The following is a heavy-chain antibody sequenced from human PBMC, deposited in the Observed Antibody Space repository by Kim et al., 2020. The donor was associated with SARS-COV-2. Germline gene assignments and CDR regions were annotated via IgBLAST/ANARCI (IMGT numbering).Heavy chain of an antibody. Sequence: SETLSLTCTVSGGSISSSSYYWGWIRQPPGKGLEWIGSIYYSGSTYYNPSLKSRVTISVDTSKNQFSLELSSVTDADTAVYYCARHDAKYDFWSGSSALDYWGQGTLVTVSS. J-gene: IGHJ4*02. V-gene: IGHV4-39*01. CDR2: IYYSGST. CDR1: GGSISSSSYY. CDR3: ARHDAKYDFWSGSSALDY. D-gene: IGHD3-3*01.